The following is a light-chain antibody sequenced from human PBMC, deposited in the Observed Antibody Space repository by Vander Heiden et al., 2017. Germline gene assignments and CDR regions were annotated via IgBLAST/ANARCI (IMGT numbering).Light chain of an antibody. CDR2: DTS. J-gene: IGKJ3*01. CDR3: QQRRYWPFT. V-gene: IGKV3-11*01. Sequence: EIVLTQSPATLSLSPGERVTLTCRASQSVDSNLGWYQQKPGQPPRLLIYDTSNRATAIPPRFIGSGSGTDFTLTISSLEPEDFAVYYCQQRRYWPFTFGPGTKVDFK. CDR1: QSVDSN.